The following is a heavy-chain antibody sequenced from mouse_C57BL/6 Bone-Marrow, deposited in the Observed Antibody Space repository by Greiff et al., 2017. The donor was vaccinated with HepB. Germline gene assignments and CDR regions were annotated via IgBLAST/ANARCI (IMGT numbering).Heavy chain of an antibody. J-gene: IGHJ3*01. CDR2: ISNGGGST. D-gene: IGHD2-4*01. CDR3: ARGDYDDDAAWFAY. V-gene: IGHV5-12*01. CDR1: GFTFSDYY. Sequence: EVKVVESGGGLVQPGGSLKLSCAASGFTFSDYYMYWVRQTPEKRLEWVAYISNGGGSTYYPDTVKGRFTISRDNAKNTLYLQMSRLKSEDTAMYYCARGDYDDDAAWFAYWGQGTLVTVSA.